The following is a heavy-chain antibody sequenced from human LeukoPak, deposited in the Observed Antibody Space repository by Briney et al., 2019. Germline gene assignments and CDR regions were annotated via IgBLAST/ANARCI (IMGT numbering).Heavy chain of an antibody. V-gene: IGHV1-2*02. Sequence: ASVKVSCKASGYTFTGYYMHWVRQAPGQGLEWMGWINPNSGGTNYAQKFQGRVTMTRDTSISTAYTELSRLRSDDTAVYYCARVIAAAGPYFDYWGQGTLVTVSS. CDR1: GYTFTGYY. J-gene: IGHJ4*02. CDR2: INPNSGGT. CDR3: ARVIAAAGPYFDY. D-gene: IGHD6-13*01.